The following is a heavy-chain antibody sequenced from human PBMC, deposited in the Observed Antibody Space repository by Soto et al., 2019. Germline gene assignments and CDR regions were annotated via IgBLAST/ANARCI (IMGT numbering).Heavy chain of an antibody. J-gene: IGHJ4*02. CDR1: GFTFGDYY. V-gene: IGHV3-11*05. CDR2: ISSTGSYT. CDR3: VRDPSRRSPPDF. Sequence: PGGSLRLSCEASGFTFGDYYMSWIRQAPGKGLEWVSYISSTGSYTNYADSVKGRFTISRDNAKNSLYLQIYSLREEDTAVYYCVRDPSRRSPPDFWGQGTLVT.